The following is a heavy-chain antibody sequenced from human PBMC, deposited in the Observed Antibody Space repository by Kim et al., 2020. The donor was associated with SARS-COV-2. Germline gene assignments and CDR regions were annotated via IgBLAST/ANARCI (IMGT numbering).Heavy chain of an antibody. J-gene: IGHJ4*02. CDR3: ASTTVNTAMVTFDY. Sequence: PSLKSRVTISVDASKDQFSLKLSSVTAADTAVYYCASTTVNTAMVTFDYWGQGTLVTVSS. V-gene: IGHV4-59*01. D-gene: IGHD5-18*01.